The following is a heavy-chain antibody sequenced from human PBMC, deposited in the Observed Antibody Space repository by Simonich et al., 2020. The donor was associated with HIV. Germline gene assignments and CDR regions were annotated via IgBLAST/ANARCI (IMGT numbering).Heavy chain of an antibody. CDR1: GGSSSGYY. J-gene: IGHJ3*02. V-gene: IGHV4-34*01. Sequence: QVQLQQWGAGLLKPSETLSLTCAVYGGSSSGYYWSWIRQPPGKGLEWIGDIDDSGNPNYSPSLHCRVTISLATSKNQFSLKLSSVTAADTAVYYCARHSGYADAFDIWGQGTMITVSS. D-gene: IGHD5-12*01. CDR3: ARHSGYADAFDI. CDR2: IDDSGNP.